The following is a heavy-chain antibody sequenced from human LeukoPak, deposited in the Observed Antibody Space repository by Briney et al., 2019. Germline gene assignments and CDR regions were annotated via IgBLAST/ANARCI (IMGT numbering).Heavy chain of an antibody. CDR3: ARDLLWFGEFGY. Sequence: SVKVSCKASGGTFSSYAISWVRQAPGQGLEWMGGIIPIFGTANYAQKFQGRVTITTDESTSTTYMELSRLRSDDTAVYYCARDLLWFGEFGYWGQGTLVTVYS. V-gene: IGHV1-69*05. J-gene: IGHJ4*02. CDR1: GGTFSSYA. D-gene: IGHD3-10*01. CDR2: IIPIFGTA.